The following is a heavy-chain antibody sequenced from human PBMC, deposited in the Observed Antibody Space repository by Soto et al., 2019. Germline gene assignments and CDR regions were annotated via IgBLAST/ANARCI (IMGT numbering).Heavy chain of an antibody. CDR1: GYTFSNYD. V-gene: IGHV1-8*02. Sequence: ASVKVSCKASGYTFSNYDINWVRQASGQGLERMGWMNPNSGNTGYAKQFQGRVTMTRNTSISTAYMELSSLRSEDTAVYYCSRGYDYLRGTDSFDLCGQGTMLTVSS. D-gene: IGHD4-17*01. CDR2: MNPNSGNT. CDR3: SRGYDYLRGTDSFDL. J-gene: IGHJ3*01.